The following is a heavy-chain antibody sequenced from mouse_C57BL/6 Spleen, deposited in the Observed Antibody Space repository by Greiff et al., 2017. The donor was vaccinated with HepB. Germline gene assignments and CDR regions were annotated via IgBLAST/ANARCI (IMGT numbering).Heavy chain of an antibody. J-gene: IGHJ4*01. CDR1: GFTFSDYY. CDR3: ARRTIVTSYAMDY. CDR2: ISNGGGST. D-gene: IGHD2-5*01. Sequence: EVQLVESGGGLVQPGGSLKLSCAASGFTFSDYYMYWVRQTPEKRLEWVAYISNGGGSTYYPDTVKGRFTISRDNAKNTLYLQMSRRKSEDTAMYYCARRTIVTSYAMDYWGQGTSVTVSS. V-gene: IGHV5-12*01.